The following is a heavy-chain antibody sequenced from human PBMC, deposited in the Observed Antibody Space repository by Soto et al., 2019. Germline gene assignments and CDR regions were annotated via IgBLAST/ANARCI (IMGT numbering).Heavy chain of an antibody. D-gene: IGHD6-19*01. V-gene: IGHV3-33*01. CDR1: GFTFSSYG. Sequence: SLRLSCAASGFTFSSYGMHWVRQAPGKGLEWVAVIWYDGSNKYYADSVKGRFTISRDNSKNTLYLQMNSLRAEDTAVYYCARGGAVAGLDYWGQGTLVTVSS. CDR2: IWYDGSNK. J-gene: IGHJ4*02. CDR3: ARGGAVAGLDY.